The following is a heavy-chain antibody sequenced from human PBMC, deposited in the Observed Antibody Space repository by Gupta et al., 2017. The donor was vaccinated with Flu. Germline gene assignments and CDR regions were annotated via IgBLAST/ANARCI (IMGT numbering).Heavy chain of an antibody. CDR2: INPKIGNT. D-gene: IGHD6-13*01. V-gene: IGHV1-2*02. CDR1: GYTFTDYS. J-gene: IGHJ3*01. Sequence: QVQLVQSGAEVKKPGASVKVSCQAAGYTFTDYSIHWVRQAPGRGLELMGWINPKIGNTDYAQSFKGRVTVTRDTYTSTVYMELSGLTSDDTAMYFCARDSEHSGSWYEGICAFDVWGQGTVVTVSS. CDR3: ARDSEHSGSWYEGICAFDV.